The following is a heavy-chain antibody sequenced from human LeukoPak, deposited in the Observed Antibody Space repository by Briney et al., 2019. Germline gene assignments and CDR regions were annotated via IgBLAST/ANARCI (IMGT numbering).Heavy chain of an antibody. CDR1: GFTFSSYS. CDR2: ISSSSSYI. J-gene: IGHJ6*03. CDR3: ARVGELLASYYMDV. V-gene: IGHV3-21*01. Sequence: GGSLRLSCAASGFTFSSYSMNWVRQAPGKGLEWVSSISSSSSYIYYADSVKGRFTISRDNAKNSLYLQMNSLRAEDTAVYYCARVGELLASYYMDVWGKGTTVTVSS. D-gene: IGHD1-26*01.